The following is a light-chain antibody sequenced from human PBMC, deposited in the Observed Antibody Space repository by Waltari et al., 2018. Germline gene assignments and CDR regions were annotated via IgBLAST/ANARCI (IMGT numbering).Light chain of an antibody. Sequence: EIVLTQSPGTLSLSPGERATLPCRASQSVSSSYLAWYQQKPGQAPRLLIYCASSRATGIPDRFSGSGSGTDFTLTISRLEPEDFAVYYCQQYGSSPWTFGQGTKVEIK. J-gene: IGKJ1*01. V-gene: IGKV3-20*01. CDR3: QQYGSSPWT. CDR2: CAS. CDR1: QSVSSSY.